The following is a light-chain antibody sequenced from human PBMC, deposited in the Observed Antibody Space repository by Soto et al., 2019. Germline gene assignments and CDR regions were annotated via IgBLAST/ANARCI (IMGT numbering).Light chain of an antibody. V-gene: IGKV3-15*01. CDR1: QSVDSN. CDR2: GTS. Sequence: EILMTQTPSTLSVSPGERATLSCRASQSVDSNLAWYKQKAGQAPRLLIYGTSTRATGIPARFSGSGSGTEFTLTISSLKFEDFEVYYCQQYNNWPRTFGQGTKVDIK. J-gene: IGKJ1*01. CDR3: QQYNNWPRT.